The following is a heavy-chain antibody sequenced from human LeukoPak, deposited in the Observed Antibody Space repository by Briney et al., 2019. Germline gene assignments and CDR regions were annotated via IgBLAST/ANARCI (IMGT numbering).Heavy chain of an antibody. CDR1: GGSISSGSYY. CDR2: IYTSGST. Sequence: SQTLSLTCTVSGGSISSGSYYWSWIRQPAGKGLEWIGRIYTSGSTNYNPSLKSRVTISVDTSKNQFSLKLSSVTAADTAVYYCARESSHYYGMDVWGQRDKGNVS. J-gene: IGHJ6*02. V-gene: IGHV4-61*02. CDR3: ARESSHYYGMDV. D-gene: IGHD6-6*01.